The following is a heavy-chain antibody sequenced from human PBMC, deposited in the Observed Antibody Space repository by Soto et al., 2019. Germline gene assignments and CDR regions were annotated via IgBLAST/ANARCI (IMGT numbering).Heavy chain of an antibody. CDR3: ARTSMQSRGYSYGHGGMDV. V-gene: IGHV5-10-1*01. CDR1: GYSFNTYW. D-gene: IGHD5-18*01. Sequence: PGESLKISCKASGYSFNTYWIGWVRQMPGRGLEWMGIIYPSDSCTNYSPSFQGHVTISADKSISTAYLQWSSLKASDTAMYYCARTSMQSRGYSYGHGGMDVWGQGTTVTVSS. J-gene: IGHJ6*02. CDR2: IYPSDSCT.